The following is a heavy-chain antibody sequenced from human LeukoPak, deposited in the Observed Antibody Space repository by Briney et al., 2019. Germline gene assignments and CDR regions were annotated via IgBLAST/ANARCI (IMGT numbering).Heavy chain of an antibody. J-gene: IGHJ4*02. Sequence: GGSLRLSCAASGFTFNSYAMNWVRQAPGKGLEWVSSITATGDRTDDADSVKGRFTISRDNSKNTLSLQMISLRAEDTAIYYCAKDAAGPEYWGQGTLVTVSS. CDR2: ITATGDRT. V-gene: IGHV3-23*01. CDR1: GFTFNSYA. D-gene: IGHD6-13*01. CDR3: AKDAAGPEY.